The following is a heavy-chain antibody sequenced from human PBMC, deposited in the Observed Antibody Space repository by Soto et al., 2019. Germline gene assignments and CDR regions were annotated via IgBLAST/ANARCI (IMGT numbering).Heavy chain of an antibody. CDR2: ISSSSYI. CDR1: GFTFSSYS. V-gene: IGHV3-21*01. J-gene: IGHJ3*02. CDR3: ARDQIVVVPAPSQTDAFDI. Sequence: PGGSLRLSCAASGFTFSSYSMNWVRQAPGKGLEWVSSISSSSYIYYADSVKGRFTISRDNAKNSLYLQMNSLRAEDTAVYYCARDQIVVVPAPSQTDAFDIWGQGTMVTVSS. D-gene: IGHD2-2*01.